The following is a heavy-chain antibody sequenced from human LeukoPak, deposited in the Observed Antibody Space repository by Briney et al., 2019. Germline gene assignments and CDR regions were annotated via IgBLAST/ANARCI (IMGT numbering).Heavy chain of an antibody. D-gene: IGHD3-3*01. V-gene: IGHV1-2*04. CDR2: INPNSGGT. Sequence: GASVKVSCKASGYTFTGYYMHWVRQAPGQGLEWMGWINPNSGGTNYAQKFQGWVTMTRDTSISTAYMELSRLRSDDTAVYYCARMYYDFWSGYYPWRRYGMDVWGQGTTVTASS. J-gene: IGHJ6*02. CDR3: ARMYYDFWSGYYPWRRYGMDV. CDR1: GYTFTGYY.